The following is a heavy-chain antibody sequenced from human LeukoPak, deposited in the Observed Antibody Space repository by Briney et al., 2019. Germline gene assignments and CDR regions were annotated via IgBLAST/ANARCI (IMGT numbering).Heavy chain of an antibody. CDR2: IHYTVST. D-gene: IGHD3-22*01. V-gene: IGHV4-39*01. CDR1: GDSISSSSYY. Sequence: SETLSLTCTLSGDSISSSSYYWVSLRQPPGKGLEWIATIHYTVSTYYNPSLKSRVTISVATPKNQFSLKLSSVTAADTAMYYCARYWGPYDNSGAYFDYWGQGTLVTVSS. CDR3: ARYWGPYDNSGAYFDY. J-gene: IGHJ4*02.